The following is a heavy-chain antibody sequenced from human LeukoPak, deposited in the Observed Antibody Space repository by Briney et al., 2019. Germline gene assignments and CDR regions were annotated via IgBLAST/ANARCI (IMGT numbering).Heavy chain of an antibody. Sequence: GASVKVSCKASGYTFTSYGISWVRQAPGQGLEWMGWINPKSGGANYAQKFQGRVTMTWDTSISTAHMELSRLRSDDTAVYYCAREYILTAYYGDYWGQGTLVTVSS. CDR3: AREYILTAYYGDY. V-gene: IGHV1-2*02. J-gene: IGHJ4*02. CDR1: GYTFTSYG. D-gene: IGHD3-9*01. CDR2: INPKSGGA.